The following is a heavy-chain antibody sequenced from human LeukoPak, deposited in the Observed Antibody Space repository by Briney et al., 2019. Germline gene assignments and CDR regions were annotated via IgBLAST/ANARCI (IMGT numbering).Heavy chain of an antibody. Sequence: PSETLSLTCAVYGGSFSGYYWSWIRQPPGKGLEWIGEINHSGSTNYNPSLKSRVTISVDTSKNQFSLKLSSVTAADTAVYYCATLGRTTREYCSGGSCYSGGYYYGMDVWGQGTTVTVSS. J-gene: IGHJ6*02. D-gene: IGHD2-15*01. CDR2: INHSGST. V-gene: IGHV4-34*01. CDR3: ATLGRTTREYCSGGSCYSGGYYYGMDV. CDR1: GGSFSGYY.